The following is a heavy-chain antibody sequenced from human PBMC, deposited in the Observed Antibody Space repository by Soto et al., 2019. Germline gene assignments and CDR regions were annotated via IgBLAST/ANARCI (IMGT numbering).Heavy chain of an antibody. CDR1: GDSVSSNSAA. D-gene: IGHD1-1*01. Sequence: QVQLQQSGPGLVKPSQTLSLTCAISGDSVSSNSAAWNWIRQSPSRGLEWLGRTYYRSKWYNDYAVSVKSRITINPDTSKNQFSLQLNSVTPEDTAVYYCARDGRQQLERRPDRAAYYYYYMDVWGKGTTVTVSS. CDR2: TYYRSKWYN. CDR3: ARDGRQQLERRPDRAAYYYYYMDV. J-gene: IGHJ6*03. V-gene: IGHV6-1*01.